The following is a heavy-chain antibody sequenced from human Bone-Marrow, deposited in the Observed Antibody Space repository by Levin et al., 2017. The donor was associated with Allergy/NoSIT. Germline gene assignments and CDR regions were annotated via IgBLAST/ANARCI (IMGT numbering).Heavy chain of an antibody. CDR3: ARVTMIVGRSFGY. J-gene: IGHJ4*02. V-gene: IGHV1-8*02. CDR2: MNPNSGNT. Sequence: ASVKVSCKASGYTFTSYDINWVRQATGQGLEWMGWMNPNSGNTGYAHKLQGRVTMTRNTSISTAYMASSSLRSEDTAVYYCARVTMIVGRSFGYWGQGTVVTVSS. CDR1: GYTFTSYD. D-gene: IGHD3-22*01.